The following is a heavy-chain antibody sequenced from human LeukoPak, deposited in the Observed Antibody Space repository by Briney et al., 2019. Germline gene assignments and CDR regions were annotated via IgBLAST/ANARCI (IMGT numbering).Heavy chain of an antibody. J-gene: IGHJ4*02. V-gene: IGHV1-69*13. CDR3: ARGPITTRSHFDY. CDR1: GGTFSSYA. D-gene: IGHD3-22*01. Sequence: GASVKVSCKASGGTFSSYAISWVRQAPGQGLEWMGGIIPIFGTANYAQRFQGRVTITADESTSTAYMELSSLRSEDTAVYYCARGPITTRSHFDYWGQGTLVTVSS. CDR2: IIPIFGTA.